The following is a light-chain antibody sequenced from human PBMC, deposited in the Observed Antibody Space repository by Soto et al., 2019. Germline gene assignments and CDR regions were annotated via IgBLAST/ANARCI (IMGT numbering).Light chain of an antibody. V-gene: IGLV1-51*01. J-gene: IGLJ2*01. CDR3: GTWDSSLSAGV. CDR2: DNN. Sequence: QSVLTQPPSVSAAPGQKVSISGSGSSSNIENNYVSWYQQLPGTAPKLLIYDNNKRPSGIPDRFSGSKSGTSATLGITGLQTGDEADYYCGTWDSSLSAGVFGGGTKLTVL. CDR1: SSNIENNY.